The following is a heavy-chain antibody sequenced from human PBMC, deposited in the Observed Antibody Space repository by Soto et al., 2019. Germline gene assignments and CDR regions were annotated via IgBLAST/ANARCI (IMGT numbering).Heavy chain of an antibody. CDR3: VRQAKLTTVTANVGYYYGLDV. V-gene: IGHV3-23*01. J-gene: IGHJ6*02. CDR2: MSGSGSGT. D-gene: IGHD4-4*01. CDR1: GFRFSTYD. Sequence: DVQLLESGGGLVQPGGSLRLSCAASGFRFSTYDMSWVRQAPGKGLEWVSVMSGSGSGTYYADSVKGRFTISRENSKNTLYLQMNSLRDEDTAVYYCVRQAKLTTVTANVGYYYGLDVWGQGTTVTVSS.